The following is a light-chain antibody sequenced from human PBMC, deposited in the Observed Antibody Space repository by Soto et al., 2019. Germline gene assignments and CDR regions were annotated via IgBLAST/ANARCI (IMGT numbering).Light chain of an antibody. CDR1: CSDVGGYNW. Sequence: QSALTQPASVSGFPGQSITISCTGTCSDVGGYNWVAWYQQHPGKAPKLMICDVTIRPSGVSDRFSGSKSGNTASLTISGLLAEDEADYYCSSYSSSNSVVFGGGTQLTVL. J-gene: IGLJ3*02. V-gene: IGLV2-14*03. CDR2: DVT. CDR3: SSYSSSNSVV.